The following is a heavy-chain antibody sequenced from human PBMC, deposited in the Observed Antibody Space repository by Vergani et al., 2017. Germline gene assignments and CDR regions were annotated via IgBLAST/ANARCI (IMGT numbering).Heavy chain of an antibody. Sequence: EVQLVESGGGLIHPGGSLRLSCEGSGFSFSGYWMHWVRQSPEKGLVWVSRIKSDGSITNYADSVKGRFTISRDNAKNTLYLKMNSLRVDDTAIYYCVRARCSGPCFMSNWFDSWGQGTLVTVSS. J-gene: IGHJ5*01. D-gene: IGHD5-12*01. CDR1: GFSFSGYW. CDR2: IKSDGSIT. V-gene: IGHV3-74*01. CDR3: VRARCSGPCFMSNWFDS.